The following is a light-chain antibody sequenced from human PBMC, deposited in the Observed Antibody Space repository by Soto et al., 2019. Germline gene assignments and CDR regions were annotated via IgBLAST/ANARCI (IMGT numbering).Light chain of an antibody. V-gene: IGKV3-20*01. CDR2: GAS. Sequence: ETVLTQSPGPLSLSPGERATLSCRASQSVISTYLAWYQHKPGQAPRLLISGASSRATGIPDRFSGSGSGTDFTLTISRLEPEDFAVYYCQQYSSSSWTFGQGTKVDIK. J-gene: IGKJ1*01. CDR3: QQYSSSSWT. CDR1: QSVISTY.